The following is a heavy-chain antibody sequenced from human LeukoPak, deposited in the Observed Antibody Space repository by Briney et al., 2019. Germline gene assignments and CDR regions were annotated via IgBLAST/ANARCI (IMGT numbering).Heavy chain of an antibody. CDR2: IKQDGSEK. CDR1: GFTFSSYW. Sequence: PGGSLRLSCAASGFTFSSYWMSWVRQAPGKGLEWVANIKQDGSEKYYVDSGKGRFTISRDNAKNSLYLQMNSLRAEDTAVYYCARLPAYCSSTSCYVDYWGQGTLVTVSS. J-gene: IGHJ4*02. CDR3: ARLPAYCSSTSCYVDY. D-gene: IGHD2-2*01. V-gene: IGHV3-7*01.